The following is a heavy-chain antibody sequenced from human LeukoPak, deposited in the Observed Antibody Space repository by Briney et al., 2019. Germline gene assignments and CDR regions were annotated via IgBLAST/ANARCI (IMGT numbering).Heavy chain of an antibody. J-gene: IGHJ2*01. CDR3: ARDRNRGYYDILTGYPHGYFDL. D-gene: IGHD3-9*01. CDR1: VGSISSYY. Sequence: SETLSLTCTVSVGSISSYYWSSIRQPPRKGLEWIGYIYYSGSTNYNPSLKSRVTIYVDTSKNQFSLKLSYVTAADTAVYYCARDRNRGYYDILTGYPHGYFDLWGRGTLVTVSS. CDR2: IYYSGST. V-gene: IGHV4-59*01.